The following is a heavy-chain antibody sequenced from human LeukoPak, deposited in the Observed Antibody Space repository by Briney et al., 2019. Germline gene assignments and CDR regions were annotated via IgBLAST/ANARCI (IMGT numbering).Heavy chain of an antibody. Sequence: PGGSLRLSCAASGFAFSSYAMRGVRQPPGKGLEWVSVISRRDDYTYYADSVKGRFTISRDNSKNTLYLQMSTLLAEDTAVYYCANNYRSGSFHDFCGQGTLVTVSS. D-gene: IGHD3-10*01. CDR3: ANNYRSGSFHDF. CDR2: ISRRDDYT. CDR1: GFAFSSYA. V-gene: IGHV3-23*01. J-gene: IGHJ4*02.